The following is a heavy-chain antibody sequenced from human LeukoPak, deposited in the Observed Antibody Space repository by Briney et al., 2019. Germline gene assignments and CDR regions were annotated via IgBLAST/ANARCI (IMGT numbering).Heavy chain of an antibody. CDR2: INPNSGDT. Sequence: GASVKVSCKASGYIFSNFFSSYGITWVRQAPGQGLEWMGRINPNSGDTNNAQKFQGRVTMTRDTSISTAYMDLSRLTSDDTAVYYCARDYCSSTSCLFDYWGQGTLVTVSS. CDR1: GYIFSNFF. V-gene: IGHV1-2*06. CDR3: ARDYCSSTSCLFDY. D-gene: IGHD2-2*01. J-gene: IGHJ4*02.